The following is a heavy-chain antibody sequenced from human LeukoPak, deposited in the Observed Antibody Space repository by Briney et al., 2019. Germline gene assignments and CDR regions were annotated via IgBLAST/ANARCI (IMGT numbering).Heavy chain of an antibody. CDR2: INPNSGGT. V-gene: IGHV1-2*04. J-gene: IGHJ4*02. D-gene: IGHD3-9*01. Sequence: ASVKDSCKASGYTFTGYYMHWMRQAPGQGLEWMGWINPNSGGTNYAQKFQGWVTMTRDTSISTAYMELSRLRSDDTAVYYCARYDILTGYNYWGQGTLVTVSS. CDR3: ARYDILTGYNY. CDR1: GYTFTGYY.